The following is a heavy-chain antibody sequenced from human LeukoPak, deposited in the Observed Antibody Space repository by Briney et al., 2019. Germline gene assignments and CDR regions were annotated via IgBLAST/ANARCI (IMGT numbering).Heavy chain of an antibody. CDR1: GFTFSSYA. CDR2: ISGSGGTT. CDR3: AKVAHYYGSGSYYEYYFDY. D-gene: IGHD3-10*01. J-gene: IGHJ4*02. Sequence: HAGGSLRLSCAASGFTFSSYAMSWVRQAPGKGLEWVSSISGSGGTTYYADSVKGRFTISRDNSKNTLYLQMNSLRAEDTAVYYCAKVAHYYGSGSYYEYYFDYWGQGTLVTVSS. V-gene: IGHV3-23*01.